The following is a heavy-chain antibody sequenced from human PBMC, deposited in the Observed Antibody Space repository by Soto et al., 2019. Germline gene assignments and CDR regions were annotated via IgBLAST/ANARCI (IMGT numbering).Heavy chain of an antibody. J-gene: IGHJ5*02. V-gene: IGHV4-39*01. CDR3: ASPKIEFYNWFDP. D-gene: IGHD3-22*01. CDR1: GGSISSSSYY. CDR2: IYYSGST. Sequence: SETLSLTCTVSGGSISSSSYYWGWIRQPPGKGLEWIGSIYYSGSTYYNPSLKSRVTISVDTSKNQFSLKLSSVTAADTAVYYCASPKIEFYNWFDPWGPGTLVTVSS.